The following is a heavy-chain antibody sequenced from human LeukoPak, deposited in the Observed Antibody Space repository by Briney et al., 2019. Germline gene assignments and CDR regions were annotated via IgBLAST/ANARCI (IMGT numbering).Heavy chain of an antibody. V-gene: IGHV3-33*08. D-gene: IGHD6-19*01. J-gene: IGHJ6*02. Sequence: PGGSLRLSCSASGFPFNTYAIHWVRQAPGKGLEWVAVIWYDGSNKYYADSVKGRFTISRDNSKNTLYLQMNSLRAEDTAVYYCARDGRQGQWLVLYYYYYYGMDVWGQGTTVTVSS. CDR1: GFPFNTYA. CDR3: ARDGRQGQWLVLYYYYYYGMDV. CDR2: IWYDGSNK.